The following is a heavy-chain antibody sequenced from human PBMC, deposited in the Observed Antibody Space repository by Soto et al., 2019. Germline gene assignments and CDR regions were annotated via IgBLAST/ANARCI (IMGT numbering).Heavy chain of an antibody. V-gene: IGHV1-46*01. D-gene: IGHD6-13*01. J-gene: IGHJ6*02. Sequence: SVKVSCKASGYTFTSYYMHWVRQAPGQGLEWMGIINPSGGSTSYAQKFQGRVTMTRDTSTSTVYMELSSLRSEDTAVYYCARMSSSWPMGMDVWGQGTTVTVSS. CDR1: GYTFTSYY. CDR2: INPSGGST. CDR3: ARMSSSWPMGMDV.